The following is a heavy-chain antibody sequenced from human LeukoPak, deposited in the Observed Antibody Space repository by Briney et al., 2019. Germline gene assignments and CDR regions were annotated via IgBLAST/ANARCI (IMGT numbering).Heavy chain of an antibody. V-gene: IGHV1-69*13. D-gene: IGHD6-13*01. CDR1: GGTFSSYA. J-gene: IGHJ6*02. Sequence: GASVKVSCKASGGTFSSYAISWVRQAPGQGLEWMGGIIPIFGTANYAQKFQGRVTITADESTSTAYMELSSLRSEDTAVYYCARDKIAAAGHYYGMDVWGQGTTVTVSS. CDR2: IIPIFGTA. CDR3: ARDKIAAAGHYYGMDV.